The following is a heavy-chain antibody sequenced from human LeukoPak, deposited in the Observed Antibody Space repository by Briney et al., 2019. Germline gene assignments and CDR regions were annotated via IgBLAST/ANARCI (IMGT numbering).Heavy chain of an antibody. CDR1: GFTFDNYR. D-gene: IGHD1-26*01. J-gene: IGHJ4*02. CDR3: TKRVKYGGAWDHFAD. CDR2: VNADGGNT. Sequence: GGSLRLSCAASGFTFDNYRMSWVRQAPGKGLEWVSTVNADGGNTYYADSVKGRFTISRDNSKSTLILQMNSLRVEDTALYYCTKRVKYGGAWDHFADWGQGTLVTVSS. V-gene: IGHV3-23*01.